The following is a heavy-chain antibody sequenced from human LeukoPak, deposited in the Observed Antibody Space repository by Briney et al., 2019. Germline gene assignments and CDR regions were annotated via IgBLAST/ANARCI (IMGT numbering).Heavy chain of an antibody. CDR2: IYYSGGT. D-gene: IGHD3-10*01. V-gene: IGHV4-59*01. CDR1: DNSISYYY. CDR3: ARGGHGSGTYYDY. J-gene: IGHJ4*02. Sequence: SETLSLTCAVSDNSISYYYWNWIRQPPGKGLEWIGYIYYSGGTNYNPSLKSRVTISLDTSKNQFSLKLNSVTAADTAVYYCARGGHGSGTYYDYWGQGTLVTVSS.